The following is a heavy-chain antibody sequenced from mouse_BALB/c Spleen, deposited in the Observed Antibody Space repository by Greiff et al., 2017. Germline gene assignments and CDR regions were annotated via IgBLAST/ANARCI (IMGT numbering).Heavy chain of an antibody. V-gene: IGHV1S56*01. CDR2: IYPGNVNT. D-gene: IGHD2-3*01. J-gene: IGHJ2*01. Sequence: VKLQESGPELVKPGASVRISCKASGYTFTSYYIHWVKQRPGQGLEWIGWIYPGNVNTKYNEKFKGKATLTADKSSSTAYMQLSSLTSEDSAVYFCAREEGYDGYLSDYWGQGTTLTVSS. CDR3: AREEGYDGYLSDY. CDR1: GYTFTSYY.